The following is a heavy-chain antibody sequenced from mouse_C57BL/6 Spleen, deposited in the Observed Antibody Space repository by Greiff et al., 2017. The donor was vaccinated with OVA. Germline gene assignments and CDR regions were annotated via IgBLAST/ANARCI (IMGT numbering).Heavy chain of an antibody. D-gene: IGHD1-1*01. V-gene: IGHV1-59*01. CDR2: IDPSDSYT. CDR1: GYTFTSYC. Sequence: HVQLQQPWAELVRPGTSVKLSCKASGYTFTSYCMHWVKQRPGQGLEWIGVIDPSDSYTYYNQKFKGKATLTVDTSSSTAYMQLSSLTSEDSAVYYCASGSRYYFDYWGKGTTLTVSS. CDR3: ASGSRYYFDY. J-gene: IGHJ2*01.